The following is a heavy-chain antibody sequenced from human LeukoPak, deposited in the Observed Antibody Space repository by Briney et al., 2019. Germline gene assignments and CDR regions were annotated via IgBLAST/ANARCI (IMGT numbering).Heavy chain of an antibody. CDR3: AKRFGESYGHFDY. J-gene: IGHJ4*02. V-gene: IGHV3-23*01. D-gene: IGHD1-26*01. CDR1: GFTFSSYA. CDR2: VTGGGSAT. Sequence: GGSLRLSCAASGFTFSSYAMSWVRQAPGKGLEWISAVTGGGSATDYADSVKGRFTISRDNSKNTLYLQMHSLRAEDTAVYYCAKRFGESYGHFDYWGQGTLVTVSS.